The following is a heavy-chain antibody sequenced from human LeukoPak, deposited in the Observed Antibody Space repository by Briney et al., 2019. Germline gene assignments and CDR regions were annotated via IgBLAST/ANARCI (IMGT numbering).Heavy chain of an antibody. J-gene: IGHJ3*02. Sequence: ASVKVSCKVSGNTLTDLSIHWVRQAPEKGLEWMGGFDPEEGETIYAQKFQGRVTMTRNTSISTAYMELSSLRSEDTAVYYCARVMVRGVPSAANIWGQGTMVTVSS. V-gene: IGHV1-24*01. CDR2: FDPEEGET. CDR1: GNTLTDLS. CDR3: ARVMVRGVPSAANI. D-gene: IGHD3-10*01.